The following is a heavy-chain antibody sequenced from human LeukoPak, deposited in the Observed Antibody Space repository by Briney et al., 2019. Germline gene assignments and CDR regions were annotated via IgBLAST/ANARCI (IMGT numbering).Heavy chain of an antibody. Sequence: GGSLRLSCAASGFTFSSYTMNWVRQAPGKGLEWISYISGGGSTIYYADSVKGRFTISRDSAKNSLFLQMNSLGADDTAVYYCARTSGFRFLEWLSGFDYWGQGALVTVSS. CDR2: ISGGGSTI. CDR3: ARTSGFRFLEWLSGFDY. D-gene: IGHD3-3*01. V-gene: IGHV3-48*01. CDR1: GFTFSSYT. J-gene: IGHJ4*02.